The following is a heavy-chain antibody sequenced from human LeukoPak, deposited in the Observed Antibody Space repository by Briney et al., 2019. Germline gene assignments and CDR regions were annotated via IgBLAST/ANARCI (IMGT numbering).Heavy chain of an antibody. D-gene: IGHD4-17*01. CDR1: GFTFSSYW. J-gene: IGHJ6*02. V-gene: IGHV3-7*01. CDR3: ARDGVDYGDYYYYYGMDV. Sequence: GGSLRLSCAASGFTFSSYWMSWVRQAPGKGLEWVANIKQDGSEKYYVDSVKGRFTISRDNAKNSLYLQMNSLRAEDTAVYYCARDGVDYGDYYYYYGMDVWGQGTTVTVSS. CDR2: IKQDGSEK.